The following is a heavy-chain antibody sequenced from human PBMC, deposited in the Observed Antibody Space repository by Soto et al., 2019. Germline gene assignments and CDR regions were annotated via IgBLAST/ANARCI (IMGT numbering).Heavy chain of an antibody. CDR2: IFSNDEK. CDR3: ARIQRISMIVVSKPYFDY. D-gene: IGHD3-22*01. J-gene: IGHJ4*02. V-gene: IGHV2-26*01. CDR1: GFSLSNPRMG. Sequence: SGPTLVNPTETLTLTCTVSGFSLSNPRMGVSWIRQPPGKALGRLAHIFSNDEKSYSTSLKSRLTISRDTSKSQVVLTMTNMDPVDTATYYCARIQRISMIVVSKPYFDYWGQGALVTVSS.